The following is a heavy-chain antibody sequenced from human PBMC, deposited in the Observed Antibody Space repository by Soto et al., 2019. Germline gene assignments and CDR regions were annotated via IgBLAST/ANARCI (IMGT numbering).Heavy chain of an antibody. V-gene: IGHV3-74*01. Sequence: GGALRSSGERRVGNVSGSWMSRDHQEPRKGLEWVSRIKSDGSGAYYADSVRGRLTISRDNARSTLHLQMNSLRAEDTAVYFCTRGDGDRYDGNGYLGRHWGQGTLVTVSS. CDR3: TRGDGDRYDGNGYLGRH. CDR2: IKSDGSGA. J-gene: IGHJ4*02. CDR1: VGNVSGSW. D-gene: IGHD5-18*01.